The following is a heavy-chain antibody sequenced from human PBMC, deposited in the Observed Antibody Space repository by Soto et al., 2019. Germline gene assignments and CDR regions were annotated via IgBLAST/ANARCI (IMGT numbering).Heavy chain of an antibody. Sequence: GGSLRLSCAASGFTFSSYGMHWVRQAPGKGLEWVAVIWYDGSNKYYADSVKGRFTISRDNSKNTLYLQMNSLRAEDTAVYYCARDPSYSSGYLPSYYYGMDVWGQGTTVTVSS. CDR1: GFTFSSYG. D-gene: IGHD6-19*01. CDR2: IWYDGSNK. V-gene: IGHV3-33*01. J-gene: IGHJ6*02. CDR3: ARDPSYSSGYLPSYYYGMDV.